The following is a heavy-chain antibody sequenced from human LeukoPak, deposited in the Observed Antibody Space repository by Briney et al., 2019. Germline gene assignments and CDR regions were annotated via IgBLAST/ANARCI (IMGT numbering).Heavy chain of an antibody. CDR3: ARVYYDSSGYYYFDY. J-gene: IGHJ4*02. CDR1: GGSISIGGSS. V-gene: IGHV4-30-2*01. CDR2: IYHSGST. Sequence: ASETLSLTCAVSGGSISIGGSSWSWIRQPPGKGLEWIAYIYHSGSTYYNPSLKRPVTISVDRSKNQFSLKLSSVTAADTAVYYCARVYYDSSGYYYFDYWGQGTLVTVSS. D-gene: IGHD3-22*01.